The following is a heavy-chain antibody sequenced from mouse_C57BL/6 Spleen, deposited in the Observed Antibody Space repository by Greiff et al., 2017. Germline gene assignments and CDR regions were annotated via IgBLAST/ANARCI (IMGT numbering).Heavy chain of an antibody. CDR2: IYPGSGST. CDR1: GYTFTSYW. V-gene: IGHV1-55*01. CDR3: ARAYYDYDREGFAY. J-gene: IGHJ3*01. D-gene: IGHD2-4*01. Sequence: VQLQQPGAELVKPGASVKMSCKASGYTFTSYWITWVKQRPGQGLEWIGDIYPGSGSTNYNEKFKSKATLTVDTSSSTAYMQLSSLTSEDSAVYYCARAYYDYDREGFAYWGQGTLVTVSA.